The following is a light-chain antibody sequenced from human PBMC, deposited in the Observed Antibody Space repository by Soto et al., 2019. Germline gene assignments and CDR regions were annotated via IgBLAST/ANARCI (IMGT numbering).Light chain of an antibody. Sequence: QPVLTQSPSASASLGASVKLTCTLSSGHSSYAIAWHQQQPEKGPRYLMKLSSDGSHSKGDGIPDRFSGSSSGAERYLTISSLQSEDEADYYCQTWDTGARVVFGGGTKVNVL. CDR3: QTWDTGARVV. CDR1: SGHSSYA. J-gene: IGLJ2*01. CDR2: LSSDGSH. V-gene: IGLV4-69*01.